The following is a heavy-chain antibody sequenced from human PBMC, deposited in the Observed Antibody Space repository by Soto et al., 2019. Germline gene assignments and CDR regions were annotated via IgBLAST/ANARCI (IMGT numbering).Heavy chain of an antibody. J-gene: IGHJ3*01. CDR2: IGGRGNSA. D-gene: IGHD5-12*01. V-gene: IGHV3-23*01. CDR3: VREGRGSFDF. Sequence: VGSLRLSCAASGFIFTNYAMNWVRQAPGKGLEWVSVIGGRGNSAYYADSVQGRFTISRDNSKNTPSLQMSSLTADDTAIYYCVREGRGSFDFWGRGTMVTVSS. CDR1: GFIFTNYA.